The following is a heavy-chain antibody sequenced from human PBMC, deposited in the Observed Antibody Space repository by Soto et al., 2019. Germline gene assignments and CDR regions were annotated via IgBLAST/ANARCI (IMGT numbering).Heavy chain of an antibody. Sequence: GGSLRLSCEASGLPFGSYALSWVRQPPGKGLEWLSVISHNSGTIYYADSVKGRFTISRDNSRNTLYLQMNSLRAEDTAVYYCAKEDYWNPEFSYYYYMDVWGKGTTVTVSS. CDR1: GLPFGSYA. CDR2: ISHNSGTI. J-gene: IGHJ6*03. CDR3: AKEDYWNPEFSYYYYMDV. D-gene: IGHD3-3*01. V-gene: IGHV3-23*01.